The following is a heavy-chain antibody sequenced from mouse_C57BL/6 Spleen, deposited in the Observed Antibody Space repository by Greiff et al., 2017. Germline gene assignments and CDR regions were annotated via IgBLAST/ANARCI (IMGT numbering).Heavy chain of an antibody. CDR2: IDPSDSYT. J-gene: IGHJ2*01. Sequence: QVQLKQPGAELVKPGASVKLSCKASGYTFTSYWMQWVKQRPGQGLEWIGEIDPSDSYTNYNQKFKGKATLTVDTSSSTAYMQLSSLTSEDSAVYYCAVYYYGSSQYYFDYWGQGTTLTVSS. CDR3: AVYYYGSSQYYFDY. V-gene: IGHV1-50*01. CDR1: GYTFTSYW. D-gene: IGHD1-1*01.